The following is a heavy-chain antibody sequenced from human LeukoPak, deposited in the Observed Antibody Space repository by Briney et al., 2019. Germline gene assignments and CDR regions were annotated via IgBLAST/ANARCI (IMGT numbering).Heavy chain of an antibody. CDR1: GGSISSYY. V-gene: IGHV4-4*07. J-gene: IGHJ6*02. CDR2: IYTSGST. D-gene: IGHD3-3*01. Sequence: SETLSLTCTVSGGSISSYYWSWIRQPAGKGLEWIGRIYTSGSTNYNPSLKSRVTISVDTSKNQFSLKLSSVTAADTAVYYCARDGFRRDYYYYGMDVWGQGTTVTVSS. CDR3: ARDGFRRDYYYYGMDV.